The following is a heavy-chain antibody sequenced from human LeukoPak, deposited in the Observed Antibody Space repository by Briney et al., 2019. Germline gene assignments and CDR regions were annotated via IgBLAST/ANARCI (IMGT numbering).Heavy chain of an antibody. D-gene: IGHD1-7*01. V-gene: IGHV3-20*04. J-gene: IGHJ4*02. Sequence: GGSLRLSWAASGFTFDDYGMSWVRQAPGKGLEWVSGINWNGGSTGYADSVKGRFTISRDNAKNSLYLRMNSLRAEDTALYYCARIALTGTTPYYFDYWGQGTLVTVSS. CDR2: INWNGGST. CDR3: ARIALTGTTPYYFDY. CDR1: GFTFDDYG.